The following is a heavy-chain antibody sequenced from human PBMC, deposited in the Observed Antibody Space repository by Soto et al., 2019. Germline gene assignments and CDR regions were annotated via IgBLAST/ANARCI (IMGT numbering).Heavy chain of an antibody. D-gene: IGHD6-19*01. CDR3: VKERRGRGWSVCNF. J-gene: IGHJ4*02. CDR2: ISGSGDSA. Sequence: VQLLESGGGLVQPGGSLRLSCAASGFIFRDYAMNWVRQAPGKGLEWVSDISGSGDSARYADSVKGRFTISRDNSRTTLYLQINSLRVDDTAVYYCVKERRGRGWSVCNFWGQGTLVTVSS. CDR1: GFIFRDYA. V-gene: IGHV3-23*01.